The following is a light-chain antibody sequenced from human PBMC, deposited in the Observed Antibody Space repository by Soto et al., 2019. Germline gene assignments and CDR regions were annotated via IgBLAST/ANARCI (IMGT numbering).Light chain of an antibody. CDR2: GAS. CDR3: LHYNDWPRWT. V-gene: IGKV3-15*01. J-gene: IGKJ1*01. Sequence: EIVLTQSPATLSVSPGERATLFCSASQTVGNTLAWYQQQPGQAPRLLVYGASTTATGIPARFSGSGSGTEFTLTISSLQSEDFAVYYCLHYNDWPRWTFGQGTKVEV. CDR1: QTVGNT.